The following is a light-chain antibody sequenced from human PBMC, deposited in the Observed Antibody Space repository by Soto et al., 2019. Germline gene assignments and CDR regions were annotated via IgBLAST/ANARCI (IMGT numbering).Light chain of an antibody. Sequence: QSALTQPRSVSGSPGQSVTISCTETSSDVGGYSYVSWYQQHPGKSPKLMIYDVKTRPSGIPDRFSGSKSGNTASLTISGLQAEDEADYYCFSYAGSYTFVFGTWTKVTVL. J-gene: IGLJ1*01. CDR3: FSYAGSYTFV. V-gene: IGLV2-11*01. CDR1: SSDVGGYSY. CDR2: DVK.